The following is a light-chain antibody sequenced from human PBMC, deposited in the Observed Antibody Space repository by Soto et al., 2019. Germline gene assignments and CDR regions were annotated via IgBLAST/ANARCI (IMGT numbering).Light chain of an antibody. CDR3: QQYGRSPLMYT. CDR2: GAS. V-gene: IGKV3-20*01. J-gene: IGKJ2*01. Sequence: EIVLTQSPGTLSLSPGERATLSCRASQSITSNFLAWYQQKPGQAPRLLIYGASTRAAGVPDRFSGSGSGTDFTLTITRLELEDFAVYYCQQYGRSPLMYTFGQGTKLGV. CDR1: QSITSNF.